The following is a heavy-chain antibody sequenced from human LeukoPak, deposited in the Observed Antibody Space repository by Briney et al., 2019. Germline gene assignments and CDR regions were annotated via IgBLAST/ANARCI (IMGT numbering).Heavy chain of an antibody. CDR1: GFTFSSYG. D-gene: IGHD3-22*01. J-gene: IGHJ3*02. Sequence: GGSLRLSCAASGFTFSSYGMHWVRQAPAKGLEWVAVIWYDGSNKYYVDSVQGRFTISRDNSKNTLYLQMSSLRAEDTAVYYCARGDYYDSSGYYFPDAFDIWGQGTMVTVSS. CDR3: ARGDYYDSSGYYFPDAFDI. V-gene: IGHV3-33*01. CDR2: IWYDGSNK.